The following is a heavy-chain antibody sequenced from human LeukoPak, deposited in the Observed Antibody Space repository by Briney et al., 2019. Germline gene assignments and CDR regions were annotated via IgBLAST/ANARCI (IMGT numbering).Heavy chain of an antibody. CDR1: GITVSSNY. CDR3: ARVLGIEVAGTWSWYFDL. J-gene: IGHJ2*01. Sequence: PGGSLRLSCAASGITVSSNYMTWVRQAPRKGLEWVSVIYKGGNTYYADSVKGRFTISRDNSKNTLYLQMNSLRAEDTAVYYCARVLGIEVAGTWSWYFDLWGRGTLVTVSS. V-gene: IGHV3-66*01. CDR2: IYKGGNT. D-gene: IGHD6-13*01.